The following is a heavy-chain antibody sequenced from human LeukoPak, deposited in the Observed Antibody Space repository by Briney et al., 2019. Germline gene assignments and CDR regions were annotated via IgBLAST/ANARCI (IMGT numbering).Heavy chain of an antibody. CDR3: AKDSLRYCSGGSCSHFDY. V-gene: IGHV3-23*01. CDR2: ISGSGGST. CDR1: GFTFSSYG. Sequence: PGGPLRLSCAASGFTFSSYGMSWVRQAPGKGLEWVSAISGSGGSTYYADSVKGRFTISRDNSKNTLYLQMNSLRAEDTAVYYCAKDSLRYCSGGSCSHFDYWGQGTLVTVSS. J-gene: IGHJ4*02. D-gene: IGHD2-15*01.